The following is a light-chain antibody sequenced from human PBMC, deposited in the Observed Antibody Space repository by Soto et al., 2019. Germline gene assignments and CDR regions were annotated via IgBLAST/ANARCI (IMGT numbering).Light chain of an antibody. CDR2: GAS. CDR3: QQYGSSWT. J-gene: IGKJ1*01. Sequence: EIVLPQSPGTLSLSPGESATLSCRASQSVSSSYLAWYKQKPGQAPRLLIYGASSRATGIPDRFSGSGSGTDFTLTISRLEPEEFAVYDCQQYGSSWTFGQGTKVDIK. V-gene: IGKV3-20*01. CDR1: QSVSSSY.